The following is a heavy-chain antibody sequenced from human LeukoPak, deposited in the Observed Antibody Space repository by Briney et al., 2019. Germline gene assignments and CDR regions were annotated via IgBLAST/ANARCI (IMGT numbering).Heavy chain of an antibody. V-gene: IGHV4-4*09. Sequence: SETLSLTCSVSGGSISGYYWSWVRQPPGKGLGWIGYIYTSGSTNYNPSLKSRVTILVDTSKNQFSLKLSSVTAADTAVYYCATTTTIASWFDPWGQGTLVTVSS. CDR2: IYTSGST. CDR3: ATTTTIASWFDP. CDR1: GGSISGYY. D-gene: IGHD2-21*01. J-gene: IGHJ5*02.